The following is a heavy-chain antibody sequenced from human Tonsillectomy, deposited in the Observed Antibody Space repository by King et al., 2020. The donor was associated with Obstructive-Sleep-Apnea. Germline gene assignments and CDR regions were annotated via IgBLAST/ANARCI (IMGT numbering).Heavy chain of an antibody. J-gene: IGHJ4*02. D-gene: IGHD1-26*01. Sequence: QLVQSGAEVKKPGESLKISCKASGYSFTSYWIGWVRQMPGKGLEWMGIIYPADPDTRYSPSFQGQVTISADKSIRTAYLQWSRLKASDTAIYYCARHIPSELNIDYWGQGTLVTVSS. CDR3: ARHIPSELNIDY. V-gene: IGHV5-51*01. CDR2: IYPADPDT. CDR1: GYSFTSYW.